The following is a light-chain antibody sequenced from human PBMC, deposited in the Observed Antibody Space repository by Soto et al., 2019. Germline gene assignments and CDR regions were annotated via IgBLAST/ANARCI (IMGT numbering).Light chain of an antibody. CDR3: QQYYSSPLT. J-gene: IGKJ1*01. V-gene: IGKV4-1*01. CDR1: QSVLYSSNNKNY. Sequence: DIVLTQSPDSLAVSLGERATINCMSSQSVLYSSNNKNYLVWYQQKPGQPPKLLIYWASTRESGVPDRFSGSGSGTDFPLTISSLQAEDVAVYYCQQYYSSPLTFGQGTKVEIK. CDR2: WAS.